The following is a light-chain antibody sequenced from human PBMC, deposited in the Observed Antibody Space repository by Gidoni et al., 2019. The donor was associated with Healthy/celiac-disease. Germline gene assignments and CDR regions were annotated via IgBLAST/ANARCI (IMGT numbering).Light chain of an antibody. V-gene: IGKV1-8*01. CDR3: QQYYSYPPWT. Sequence: AIRMTQSPSSFSASTGDRVTITCRASQGISSYLAWYQQKPGKAPKLLIYAASTLQSGVPSRFSGSRSETDFTLTISCLQSEDFATYYCQQYYSYPPWTFGQGTKVEIK. CDR1: QGISSY. J-gene: IGKJ1*01. CDR2: AAS.